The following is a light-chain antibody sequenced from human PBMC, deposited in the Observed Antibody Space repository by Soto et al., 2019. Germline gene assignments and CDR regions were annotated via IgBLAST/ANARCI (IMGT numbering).Light chain of an antibody. CDR2: EVS. CDR1: SSDVGGYNY. J-gene: IGLJ1*01. Sequence: QSVLTQPASVSGSPGQSITISCTGTSSDVGGYNYVSWYQHHPGKAPKLMIYEVSNRPSGVSTRFSGSKSGNTASLTISGLQAEDEADYYCSSYTSSSTQVFGTGTKLTVL. V-gene: IGLV2-14*01. CDR3: SSYTSSSTQV.